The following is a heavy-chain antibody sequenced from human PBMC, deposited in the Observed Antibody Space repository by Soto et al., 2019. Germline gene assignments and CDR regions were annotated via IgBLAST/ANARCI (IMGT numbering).Heavy chain of an antibody. Sequence: EVQVVESGGGLVQPGGSLRLSCAASGFSVTNNYMNWVRQAPGKGLEWVSIIDIGGNTYYADSVKDRFTISRDNSRNTLSLPMDSLRAEDSAVYGCARGEGRTSYLGSAHYFDYGGQGALGTV. CDR1: GFSVTNNY. D-gene: IGHD2-2*01. J-gene: IGHJ4*02. CDR3: ARGEGRTSYLGSAHYFDY. CDR2: IDIGGNT. V-gene: IGHV3-66*01.